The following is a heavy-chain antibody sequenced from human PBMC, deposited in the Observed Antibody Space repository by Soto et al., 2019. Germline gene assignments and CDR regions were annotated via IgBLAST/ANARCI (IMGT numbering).Heavy chain of an antibody. CDR3: ASPIAARPSYYYYGMDV. CDR2: INHSGST. Sequence: SETLSLTCAVYGGSFSGYYWSWIRQPPGKGLEWIGEINHSGSTNYNPSLKSRVTISVDTSKNQFSLKLSSVTAADTAVYYCASPIAARPSYYYYGMDVWGQGTTVTVSS. J-gene: IGHJ6*02. CDR1: GGSFSGYY. D-gene: IGHD6-6*01. V-gene: IGHV4-34*01.